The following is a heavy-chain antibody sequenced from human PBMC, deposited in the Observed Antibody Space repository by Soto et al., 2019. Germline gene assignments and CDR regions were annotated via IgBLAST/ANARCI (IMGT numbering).Heavy chain of an antibody. Sequence: QVQLVESGGGLVKPGGSLRLSCAASGFTFSDYYMSWIRQAPGKGLEWVSYISSSSSYTNYADSVKGRFTISRDNAKNSLYLQTNSLRAEDTAVYYCARDLPRVRGVNHYGMDVWGQGITVTVSS. CDR3: ARDLPRVRGVNHYGMDV. J-gene: IGHJ6*02. D-gene: IGHD3-10*01. CDR1: GFTFSDYY. V-gene: IGHV3-11*05. CDR2: ISSSSSYT.